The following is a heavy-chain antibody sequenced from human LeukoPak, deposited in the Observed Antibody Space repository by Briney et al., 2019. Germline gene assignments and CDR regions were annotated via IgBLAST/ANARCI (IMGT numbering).Heavy chain of an antibody. CDR2: IYSGGST. CDR3: TKVRSGSSNWALRVFDY. D-gene: IGHD4-11*01. CDR1: GFTVSSNY. J-gene: IGHJ4*02. Sequence: PGGSLRLSCAASGFTVSSNYMSWVRQAPGKGLEWVSVIYSGGSTYYADSVKGRFTISRDNSKNTLYLQMNSLRVEDTAVYYCTKVRSGSSNWALRVFDYWGQGALVTVSS. V-gene: IGHV3-53*01.